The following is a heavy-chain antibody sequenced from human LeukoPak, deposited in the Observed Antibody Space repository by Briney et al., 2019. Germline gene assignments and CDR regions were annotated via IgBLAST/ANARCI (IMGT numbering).Heavy chain of an antibody. V-gene: IGHV4-34*01. CDR2: INHSGST. J-gene: IGHJ3*02. CDR3: ARAYCSGGSCYGAFDI. Sequence: SETLSLTCAVYGGSFSSYYWSWIRQPPGKGLEWIGEINHSGSTNYNPSLKSRVTISVDTSKNQFSLKLSSVTAADTAVYYCARAYCSGGSCYGAFDIWGQGTMVTVSS. CDR1: GGSFSSYY. D-gene: IGHD2-15*01.